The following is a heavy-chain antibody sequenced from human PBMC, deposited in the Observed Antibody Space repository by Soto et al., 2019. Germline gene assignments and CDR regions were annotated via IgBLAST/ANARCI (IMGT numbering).Heavy chain of an antibody. Sequence: QVQLQQWGAGLLKPSETLSLTCAVYGGSFSGYYWSWIRQPPGKGLEWIGEINHSGSTNYNPSLKSRVTISVDTSKNQFSLKLSSVTAADTAVYYWARGLLPLIWFGEWSTWGQGTMVTVSS. CDR1: GGSFSGYY. D-gene: IGHD3-10*01. CDR3: ARGLLPLIWFGEWST. V-gene: IGHV4-34*01. CDR2: INHSGST. J-gene: IGHJ3*01.